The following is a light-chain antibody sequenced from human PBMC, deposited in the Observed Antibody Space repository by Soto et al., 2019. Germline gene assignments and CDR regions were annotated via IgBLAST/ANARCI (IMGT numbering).Light chain of an antibody. Sequence: IQLTQSPSSLSASVGDRVTITCQASRGISSYLAWYQQKPGKAPKLLIYAASTLQSGVPSRFSGSGSGTEFTLTISSLQPEDFATYYCQQLNSLITFGQGTRLEIK. CDR1: RGISSY. CDR3: QQLNSLIT. J-gene: IGKJ5*01. V-gene: IGKV1-9*01. CDR2: AAS.